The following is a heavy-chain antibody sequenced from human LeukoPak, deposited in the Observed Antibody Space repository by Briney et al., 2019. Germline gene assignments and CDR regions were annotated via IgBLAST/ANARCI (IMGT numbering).Heavy chain of an antibody. V-gene: IGHV4-39*02. Sequence: SETLSLTCTVSGGSISSSSYYWGWIRQPPGKGLEWIGSIYYSGSTYYNPSLKSRVTISVDTSKNQFSLKLSSVTAADTAVYYCAGEGHDYGDYGETDYWGQGTLVTVSS. J-gene: IGHJ4*02. CDR3: AGEGHDYGDYGETDY. CDR1: GGSISSSSYY. CDR2: IYYSGST. D-gene: IGHD4-17*01.